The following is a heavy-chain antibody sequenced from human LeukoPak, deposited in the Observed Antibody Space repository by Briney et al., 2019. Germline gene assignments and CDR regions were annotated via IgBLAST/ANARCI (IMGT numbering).Heavy chain of an antibody. CDR1: GFTFSSYW. Sequence: GGSLRLSCAASGFTFSSYWMSWVRQAPGKGLEWVANIKQDGSGKYYVDSVKGRFTISRDNAKNSLYLQMNSLGAEDTAVYYCARGTNYYDSSGYYYWGQGTLVTVSS. CDR2: IKQDGSGK. J-gene: IGHJ4*02. CDR3: ARGTNYYDSSGYYY. V-gene: IGHV3-7*03. D-gene: IGHD3-22*01.